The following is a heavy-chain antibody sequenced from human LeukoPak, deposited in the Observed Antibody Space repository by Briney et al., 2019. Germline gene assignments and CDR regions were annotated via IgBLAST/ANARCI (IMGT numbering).Heavy chain of an antibody. V-gene: IGHV3-74*01. CDR3: AREGALTGHYTFDY. Sequence: GGSLRLSCAASGFTFSSYWMHWVRQAPGKGLVWVPCINSDGSSRGYADSVMGRFTISRDNAKNTLYLQMNSLRAEDTAVYYCAREGALTGHYTFDYWGQGTLVTVSS. CDR1: GFTFSSYW. J-gene: IGHJ4*02. D-gene: IGHD3-9*01. CDR2: INSDGSSR.